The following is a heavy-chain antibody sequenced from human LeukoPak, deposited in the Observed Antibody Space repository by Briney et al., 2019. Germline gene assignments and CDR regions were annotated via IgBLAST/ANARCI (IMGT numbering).Heavy chain of an antibody. V-gene: IGHV4-4*07. CDR2: IYTSGST. CDR3: ARQCSSTSCYYYGMDV. CDR1: GGSISSYY. J-gene: IGHJ6*02. Sequence: LETLSLTCTVSGGSISSYYWSWIRQPAGKGLEWIGRIYTSGSTNYNPSLKSRVTMSVDTSKNQFSLKLSSVTAADTAVYYCARQCSSTSCYYYGMDVWGQGTTVTVSS. D-gene: IGHD2-2*01.